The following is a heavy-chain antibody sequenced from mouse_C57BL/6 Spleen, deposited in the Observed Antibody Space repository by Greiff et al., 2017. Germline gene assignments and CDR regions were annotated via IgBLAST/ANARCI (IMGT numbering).Heavy chain of an antibody. D-gene: IGHD1-1*01. Sequence: EVKVVESGGDLVKPGGSLKLSCAASGFTFSSYGMSWVRQTPDKRLEWVATISSGGSYTYYPDSVKGRFTISRDNAKNTLYLQMSSLKSEDTAMYYCARPGYGSSYLFDYWGQGTTLTVSS. CDR2: ISSGGSYT. CDR1: GFTFSSYG. J-gene: IGHJ2*01. V-gene: IGHV5-6*01. CDR3: ARPGYGSSYLFDY.